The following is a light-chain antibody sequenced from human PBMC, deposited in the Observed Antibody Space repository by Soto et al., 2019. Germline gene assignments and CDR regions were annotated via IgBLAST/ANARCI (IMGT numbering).Light chain of an antibody. CDR1: QSISSY. CDR3: QQSYSTPNT. J-gene: IGKJ1*01. CDR2: AAS. V-gene: IGKV1-39*01. Sequence: DIQMTQSPSSLSASVGDRVTITCRASQSISSYLNWYQQKPGKAPELLIYAASSLQSGVPSRFSGSGSGTDFTLTISSLQPEDFATYYCQQSYSTPNTFGQGTKVDIK.